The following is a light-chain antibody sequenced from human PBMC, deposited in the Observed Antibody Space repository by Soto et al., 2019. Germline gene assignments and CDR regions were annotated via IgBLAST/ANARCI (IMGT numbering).Light chain of an antibody. CDR2: ANI. J-gene: IGLJ1*01. Sequence: QSVLTQPPSVSGAPGQRGTISCTGSSSNIGAGYDVHWYQQRPGAAPQLLISANINRPSGVPDRFSGSKSGTSASLAITGLQVDDEGDYYSQSYDSTLSARYVFGTGTQLTVL. CDR1: SSNIGAGYD. CDR3: QSYDSTLSARYV. V-gene: IGLV1-40*01.